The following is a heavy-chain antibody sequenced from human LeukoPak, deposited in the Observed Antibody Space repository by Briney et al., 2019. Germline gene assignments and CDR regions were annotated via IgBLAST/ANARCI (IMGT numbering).Heavy chain of an antibody. CDR3: AKCLLLRSDDYAPFDY. CDR1: GFTFSSYA. D-gene: IGHD4-17*01. CDR2: ISGSGGST. J-gene: IGHJ4*02. V-gene: IGHV3-23*01. Sequence: GGSLRLSCAASGFTFSSYAMKWVRQAPGKGLEWVSAISGSGGSTYSADSVKGRFTISRDNSKNTLYLQMNSLRVEDTAVYFCAKCLLLRSDDYAPFDYWGQGTLVTVSS.